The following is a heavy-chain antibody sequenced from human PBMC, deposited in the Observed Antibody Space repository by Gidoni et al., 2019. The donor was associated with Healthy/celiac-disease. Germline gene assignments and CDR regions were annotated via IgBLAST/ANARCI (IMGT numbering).Heavy chain of an antibody. CDR2: INHSGST. Sequence: QVQLQQWGAGLLKPSETLSLTCAVYGGSFSGYYWSWIRQPPGKGLEWIGEINHSGSTNYNPSLKSRVTISVDTSKNQFSLKLSSVTAADTAVYYCARDCGYSYGETDQTDYWGQGTLVTVSS. CDR3: ARDCGYSYGETDQTDY. D-gene: IGHD5-18*01. CDR1: GGSFSGYY. J-gene: IGHJ4*02. V-gene: IGHV4-34*01.